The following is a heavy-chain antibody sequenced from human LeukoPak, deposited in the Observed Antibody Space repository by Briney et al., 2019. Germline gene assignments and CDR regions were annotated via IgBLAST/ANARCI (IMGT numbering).Heavy chain of an antibody. D-gene: IGHD2-21*02. V-gene: IGHV4-39*01. J-gene: IGHJ4*02. Sequence: SETLSLTCIVSGDSLTSNNYFWGWIRQSPGKGLEWLGSMYYSGVTYYSPSFKSRVTMSLDTSNNQCSLRLNSVTAAHTAVYYCARRSFCAGDCLCLDYWGQGILVTVSS. CDR2: MYYSGVT. CDR3: ARRSFCAGDCLCLDY. CDR1: GDSLTSNNYF.